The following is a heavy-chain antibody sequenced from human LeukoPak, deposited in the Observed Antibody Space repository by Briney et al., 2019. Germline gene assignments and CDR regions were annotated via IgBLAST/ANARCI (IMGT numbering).Heavy chain of an antibody. CDR3: ARAKDYYDSSGYFNDAFDI. J-gene: IGHJ3*02. D-gene: IGHD3-22*01. Sequence: AETLSLTCTVSGGSISSYYWSWIRQPPGKGLEWIGYIYYSGSTNYNPSLKSRVTISVDTSKNQFSLKLSSVTAADTAVYYCARAKDYYDSSGYFNDAFDIWGKGTLVTVSS. CDR2: IYYSGST. CDR1: GGSISSYY. V-gene: IGHV4-59*08.